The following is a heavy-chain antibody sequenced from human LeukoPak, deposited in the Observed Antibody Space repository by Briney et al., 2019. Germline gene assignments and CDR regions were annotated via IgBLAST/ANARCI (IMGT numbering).Heavy chain of an antibody. CDR1: GYSISSGYY. J-gene: IGHJ3*02. D-gene: IGHD2-15*01. CDR3: ARHPHCSGGSCYSGVGAFDI. V-gene: IGHV4-38-2*02. Sequence: SETLSLTCTVSGYSISSGYYWGWIRQPPGKGLEWIGSIYHSGSTYYNPSLKSRVTISVDTSKNQFSLKLSSVTAADTAVYYCARHPHCSGGSCYSGVGAFDIWGQGTMVTVSS. CDR2: IYHSGST.